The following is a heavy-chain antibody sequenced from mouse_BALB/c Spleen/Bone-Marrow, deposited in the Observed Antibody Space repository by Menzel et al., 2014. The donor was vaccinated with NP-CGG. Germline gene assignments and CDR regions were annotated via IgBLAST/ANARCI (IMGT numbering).Heavy chain of an antibody. CDR2: INSNGGST. V-gene: IGHV5-6-3*01. Sequence: EVMLVESGGGLVQPGGSLKISCAASGFTFSSYGMSWVRQTPDKRLDLVATINSNGGSTYYPDSVKGRFTISRDNAKNTLYLQMSSLKSEDTAMYYCGRDNYYDYDGFAYWGQVTLVTVSA. D-gene: IGHD2-4*01. CDR3: GRDNYYDYDGFAY. CDR1: GFTFSSYG. J-gene: IGHJ3*01.